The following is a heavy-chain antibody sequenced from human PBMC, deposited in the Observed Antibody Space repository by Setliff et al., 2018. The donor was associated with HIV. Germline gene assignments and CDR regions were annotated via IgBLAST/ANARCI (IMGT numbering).Heavy chain of an antibody. D-gene: IGHD3-22*01. CDR2: ISAYNGNT. J-gene: IGHJ3*02. CDR3: ARSRYDSGGYPDAFDI. Sequence: GASVKVSCKASGYTLTSYIMNWVRQAPGQGLEWMGWISAYNGNTKYAQKFQVRVTMTTDTSTSTAYMELRSLRSDDTAVYYCARSRYDSGGYPDAFDIWGQGTMVTVSS. V-gene: IGHV1-18*01. CDR1: GYTLTSYI.